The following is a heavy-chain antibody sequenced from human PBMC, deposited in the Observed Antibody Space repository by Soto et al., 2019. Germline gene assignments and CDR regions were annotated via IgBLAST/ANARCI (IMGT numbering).Heavy chain of an antibody. J-gene: IGHJ5*02. Sequence: QMQLQESGSGLVKPSQTLSLTCAVSGGSISRGGYSWSWIRQPPGKGLEWIGYIYHSGSTYYNPSIRIRVTISVARSKHQFAMKPSSVTAADTVVYYCARVPDRWGQGTLVTVAS. D-gene: IGHD2-2*01. CDR1: GGSISRGGYS. CDR3: ARVPDR. V-gene: IGHV4-30-2*01. CDR2: IYHSGST.